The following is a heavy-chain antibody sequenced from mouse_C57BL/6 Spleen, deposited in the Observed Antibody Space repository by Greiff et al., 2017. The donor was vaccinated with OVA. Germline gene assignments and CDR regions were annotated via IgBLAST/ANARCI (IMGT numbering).Heavy chain of an antibody. CDR3: ARQPDYYGSSYSYYFDY. J-gene: IGHJ2*01. V-gene: IGHV5-6*01. CDR2: ISSGGSYT. D-gene: IGHD1-1*01. CDR1: GFTFSSYG. Sequence: EVMLVESGGDLVKPGGSLKLSCAASGFTFSSYGMSWVRQTPDKRLEWVATISSGGSYTYYPDSVKGRFTISRDNAKNTLYLQMSSLKSEDTAMYYCARQPDYYGSSYSYYFDYWGQGTTLTVSS.